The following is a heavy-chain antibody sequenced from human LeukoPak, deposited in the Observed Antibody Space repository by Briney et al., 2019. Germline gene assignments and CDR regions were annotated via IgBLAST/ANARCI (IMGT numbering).Heavy chain of an antibody. CDR2: ISTTSNTI. Sequence: GGSLRLSCAASGFTFSSYSMHWVRQAPGKGLEWVSGISTTSNTIYYADSVKGRFTISRDNAKNSLYLQMSGLGDEDTAVYFCARARYSSSWYLDYWGQGTLVTVSS. D-gene: IGHD6-13*01. CDR3: ARARYSSSWYLDY. CDR1: GFTFSSYS. J-gene: IGHJ4*02. V-gene: IGHV3-48*02.